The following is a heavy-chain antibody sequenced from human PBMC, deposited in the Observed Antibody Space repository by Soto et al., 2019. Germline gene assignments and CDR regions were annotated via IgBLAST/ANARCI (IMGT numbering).Heavy chain of an antibody. CDR1: GGSISSSSYY. D-gene: IGHD2-15*01. Sequence: QLQLQESGPGLVKPSETLSLTCTVSGGSISSSSYYWGWIRQPPGKGLEWIGSIYYSGSTYYNPSLKSRVTISVDTSKNQFSLTLSSVTAADTAVYYCARRVVVAASYYFDYWGQGTLVTVSS. CDR3: ARRVVVAASYYFDY. J-gene: IGHJ4*02. CDR2: IYYSGST. V-gene: IGHV4-39*01.